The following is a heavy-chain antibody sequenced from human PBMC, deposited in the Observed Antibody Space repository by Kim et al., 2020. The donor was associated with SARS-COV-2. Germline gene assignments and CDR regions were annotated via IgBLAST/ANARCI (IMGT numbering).Heavy chain of an antibody. CDR1: GFTFSSYA. Sequence: GGSLRLSCAASGFTFSSYAMSWVRQAPGKGLEWVSAISGSGGSTYYADSVKGRFTISRDNSKNTLYLQMNSLRAEDTAVYYCAKGGDYYGSGSYVGGMDVWGQGPTVTVSS. CDR2: ISGSGGST. V-gene: IGHV3-23*01. D-gene: IGHD3-10*01. J-gene: IGHJ6*02. CDR3: AKGGDYYGSGSYVGGMDV.